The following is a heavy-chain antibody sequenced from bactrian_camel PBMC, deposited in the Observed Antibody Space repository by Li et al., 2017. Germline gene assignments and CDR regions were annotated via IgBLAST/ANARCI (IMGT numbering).Heavy chain of an antibody. D-gene: IGHD4*01. CDR1: GFTFSSYS. V-gene: IGHV3S40*01. CDR2: INSGSAT. CDR3: AAGAYYNYYDNCLGNFGY. Sequence: DVQLVESGGALVQPGGSLRVSCVASGFTFSSYSLTWVRQAPGKGLEWVSSINSGSATNYGDSVKGRFTISRDNAKNTVYLQMNSLKPEDTATYYCAAGAYYNYYDNCLGNFGYWGQGTQVTVS. J-gene: IGHJ6*01.